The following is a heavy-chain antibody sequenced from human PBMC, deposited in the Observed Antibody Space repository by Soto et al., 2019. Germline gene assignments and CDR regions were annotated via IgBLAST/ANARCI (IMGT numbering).Heavy chain of an antibody. CDR1: GYTFISYA. Sequence: QVQHVQSGAEVKKPGASVKVSCKASGYTFISYAMHWVRQAPGQRLEWMGWINAGNGNTKYSQKFQGRVTITRDTSASTAYMELSSLRSEDTAVYYCARDRSLLWFGEAIGGDFDYWGQGTLVTVSS. V-gene: IGHV1-3*01. J-gene: IGHJ4*02. CDR3: ARDRSLLWFGEAIGGDFDY. CDR2: INAGNGNT. D-gene: IGHD3-10*01.